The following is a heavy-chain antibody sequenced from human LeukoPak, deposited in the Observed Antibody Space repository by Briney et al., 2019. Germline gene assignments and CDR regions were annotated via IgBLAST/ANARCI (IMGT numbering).Heavy chain of an antibody. D-gene: IGHD1-26*01. CDR2: ISSSSSYI. V-gene: IGHV3-21*01. CDR1: GFTFSSHS. Sequence: GSLRLSCAASGFTFSSHSMNWVRQAPGKGLEWVSSISSSSSYIYYADSVKGRITISRDNAKNSLYLQMNSLRAEDTAVYYCARKTVGDFDYWGQGTLVTVSS. CDR3: ARKTVGDFDY. J-gene: IGHJ4*02.